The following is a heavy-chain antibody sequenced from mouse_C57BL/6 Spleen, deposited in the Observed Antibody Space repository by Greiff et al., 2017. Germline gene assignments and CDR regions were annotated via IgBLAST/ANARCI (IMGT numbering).Heavy chain of an antibody. CDR3: ARSMGVLLRPFDY. V-gene: IGHV1-52*01. CDR2: IDPSDSET. D-gene: IGHD1-2*01. CDR1: GYTFTSYW. J-gene: IGHJ2*01. Sequence: QVQLQQPGAELVRPGSSVKLSCKASGYTFTSYWMHWVKQRPIQGLEWIGNIDPSDSETHYNQKFKDKATLTVDKSSSTAYMQLSSLTSEDSAVYYCARSMGVLLRPFDYWGQGTTRTVSS.